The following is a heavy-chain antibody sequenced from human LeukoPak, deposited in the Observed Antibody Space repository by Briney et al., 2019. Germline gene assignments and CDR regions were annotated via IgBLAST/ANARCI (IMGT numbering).Heavy chain of an antibody. V-gene: IGHV4-34*01. CDR3: AREGKGATQGKTVDY. Sequence: SETLSLTCAVSGGSISSGGYYWSWIRQPPGKGLEWIGEINHSGSTNYNPSLKSRVTISVDTSKNQFSLQLNSVTPEDTAVYYCAREGKGATQGKTVDYWGQGTLVTVSS. CDR1: GGSISSGGYY. J-gene: IGHJ4*02. CDR2: INHSGST. D-gene: IGHD1-26*01.